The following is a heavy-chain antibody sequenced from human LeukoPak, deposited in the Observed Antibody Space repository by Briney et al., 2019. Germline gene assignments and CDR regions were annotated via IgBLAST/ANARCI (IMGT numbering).Heavy chain of an antibody. Sequence: KASETLSLTCAVSGGSISSGGYSWSWIRQPPGKGLEWIGYIYHSGSTNYNPSLKSRVTISVDTSKNQFSLKLSSVTAADTAVYYCASVLDLSVVTYGMDVWGQGTTVTVSS. V-gene: IGHV4-30-2*01. CDR3: ASVLDLSVVTYGMDV. J-gene: IGHJ6*02. D-gene: IGHD2-21*02. CDR1: GGSISSGGYS. CDR2: IYHSGST.